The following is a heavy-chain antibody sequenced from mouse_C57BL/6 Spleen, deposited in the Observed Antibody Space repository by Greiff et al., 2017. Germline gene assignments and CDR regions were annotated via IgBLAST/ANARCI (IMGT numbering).Heavy chain of an antibody. Sequence: QVQLQQPGAELVKPGASVKMSCKASGYTFTSYWLTCVKQRPGQGLEWIGDLYPGSGSTNYNEKFKSKATLTVATSSSTAYMQLSSLTSEDSAVYYCAREGGLRREGGYFDDGGTGTTVTVSS. V-gene: IGHV1-55*01. CDR2: LYPGSGST. CDR3: AREGGLRREGGYFDD. CDR1: GYTFTSYW. D-gene: IGHD2-2*01. J-gene: IGHJ1*03.